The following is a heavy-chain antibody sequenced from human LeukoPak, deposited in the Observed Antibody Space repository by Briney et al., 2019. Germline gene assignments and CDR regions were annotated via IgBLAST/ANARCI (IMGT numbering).Heavy chain of an antibody. J-gene: IGHJ3*02. D-gene: IGHD3-9*01. Sequence: SETLSLTCTASGGSISSSSYYWGWIPQPPGKGLEWIGSIYYSGSTYYNPSLKSRVTIAVDTSKNQFSLKLSSVTAADTAVYYCARQYYDILTGYSRGAFDIWGQGTMVTVPS. CDR2: IYYSGST. CDR3: ARQYYDILTGYSRGAFDI. V-gene: IGHV4-39*01. CDR1: GGSISSSSYY.